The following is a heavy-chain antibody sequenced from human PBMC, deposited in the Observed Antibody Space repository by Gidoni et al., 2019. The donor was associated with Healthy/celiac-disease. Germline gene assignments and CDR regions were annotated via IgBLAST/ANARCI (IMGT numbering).Heavy chain of an antibody. V-gene: IGHV3-21*01. CDR2: ISSSSSYI. CDR1: GLTFSSYS. CDR3: ARDLGALTGGY. J-gene: IGHJ4*02. D-gene: IGHD3-16*01. Sequence: EVQLVESGGGLVKPGGSLRLYCAASGLTFSSYSMNWVRQAPGKGLEWVSSISSSSSYIYYADSVKGRFTISRDNAKNSLYLQMNSLRAEDTAVYYCARDLGALTGGYWGQGTLVTVSS.